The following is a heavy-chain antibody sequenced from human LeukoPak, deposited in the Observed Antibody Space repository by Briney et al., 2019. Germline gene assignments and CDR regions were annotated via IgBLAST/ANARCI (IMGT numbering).Heavy chain of an antibody. Sequence: AGESLKISCKGSGYSFTSFWIAWVRQMPGKGLEWMGIIYPGDSDTRYSPSFQGQVTISVDKSISTAYLQWSSLKASDTAMYYCARDCGGDCYSAEDAFDIWGQGTMVTVSS. CDR2: IYPGDSDT. J-gene: IGHJ3*02. CDR1: GYSFTSFW. D-gene: IGHD2-21*02. V-gene: IGHV5-51*01. CDR3: ARDCGGDCYSAEDAFDI.